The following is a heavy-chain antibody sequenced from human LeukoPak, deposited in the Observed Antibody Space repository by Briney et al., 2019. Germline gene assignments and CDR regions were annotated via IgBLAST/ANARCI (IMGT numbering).Heavy chain of an antibody. D-gene: IGHD3-22*01. J-gene: IGHJ4*02. CDR1: GGSINTPTYY. Sequence: PSETLSLTCTVSGGSINTPTYYWGWIRQPPGKGLEWIGTIFYSGSTDYNPSLKSRVTISVDTSKNQLSLKLSSVTAADTSFYYCARGPPDYYESSGSPTRGGYFDNGGKGTLVIVSP. V-gene: IGHV4-39*07. CDR2: IFYSGST. CDR3: ARGPPDYYESSGSPTRGGYFDN.